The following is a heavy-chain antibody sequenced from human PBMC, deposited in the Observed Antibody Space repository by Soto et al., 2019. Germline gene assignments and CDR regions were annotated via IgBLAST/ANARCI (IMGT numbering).Heavy chain of an antibody. J-gene: IGHJ4*02. Sequence: EVQLVESGGGVVQPGGSLRLSCAASGFTFSDHWMHWVRQVPGKGLVWVARINSDGSTTTYAASVKGRFTISRANARNTLYLQMDSLRAGDTALYYCARGYSSGPDYWGQGTLVTVSS. CDR2: INSDGSTT. D-gene: IGHD6-19*01. V-gene: IGHV3-74*01. CDR3: ARGYSSGPDY. CDR1: GFTFSDHW.